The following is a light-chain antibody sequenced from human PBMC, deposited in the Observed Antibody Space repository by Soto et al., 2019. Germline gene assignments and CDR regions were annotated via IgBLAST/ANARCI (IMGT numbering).Light chain of an antibody. J-gene: IGLJ1*01. CDR1: SSNIGSNT. Sequence: SVLTQPPSASGTPGQRVTISCSGSSSNIGSNTVNWYQQHPGTAPKLLIYSNNQRPSGVPDRFSGSKSGTSASLAISGLQSEDEADYYCAAWDDSLNGSYVFGTGTKLTVL. CDR3: AAWDDSLNGSYV. CDR2: SNN. V-gene: IGLV1-44*01.